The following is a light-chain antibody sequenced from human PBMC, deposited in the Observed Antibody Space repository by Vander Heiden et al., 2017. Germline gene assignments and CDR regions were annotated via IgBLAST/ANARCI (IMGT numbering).Light chain of an antibody. CDR3: SSYAGSNNWM. Sequence: QSALTQPPSASGSPGQSVTISCTGTNSDVGNYNFVFWYQQLPGKAPKLMIYEVTKRPSGVPDRFSGSKSGNTASLTVSGLQADDEADYYCSSYAGSNNWMFGGGTKLTVL. CDR1: NSDVGNYNF. V-gene: IGLV2-8*01. J-gene: IGLJ3*02. CDR2: EVT.